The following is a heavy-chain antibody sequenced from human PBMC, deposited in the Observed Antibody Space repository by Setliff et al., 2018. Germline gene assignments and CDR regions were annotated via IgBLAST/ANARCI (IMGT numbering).Heavy chain of an antibody. Sequence: PSETLSLTCSVSGGSVSTGRYYWSWIRQPAGKGLEWIGRIHSSGSTKYNPSLESRVTISVDTSKNQFSLKLTSVTAADTAVYYCATELAYRSGYYVAETLDYWGQGALVTVSS. CDR3: ATELAYRSGYYVAETLDY. J-gene: IGHJ4*02. D-gene: IGHD3-22*01. CDR2: IHSSGST. V-gene: IGHV4-61*02. CDR1: GGSVSTGRYY.